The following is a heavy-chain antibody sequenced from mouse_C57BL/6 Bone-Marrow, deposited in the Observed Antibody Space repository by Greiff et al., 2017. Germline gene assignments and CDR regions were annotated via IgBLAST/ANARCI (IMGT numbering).Heavy chain of an antibody. V-gene: IGHV1-52*01. D-gene: IGHD2-5*01. CDR1: GYTFTSYW. CDR2: IDPSDSET. CDR3: AREEAYSNYFAWCAD. J-gene: IGHJ3*01. Sequence: QVQLQQPGAELVRPGSSVKLSCKASGYTFTSYWMHWVKQRPIQGLEWIGNIDPSDSETHYNQKFKDKATLTVDKSSSTAYMQLSSLTSEDSAVYYCAREEAYSNYFAWCADWGQGTLVTVSA.